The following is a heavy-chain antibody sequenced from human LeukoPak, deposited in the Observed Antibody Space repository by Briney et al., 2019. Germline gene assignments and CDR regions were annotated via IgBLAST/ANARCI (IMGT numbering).Heavy chain of an antibody. CDR1: GYTFTSYD. CDR3: ARDGIAAAGPHYYYYYGMDV. Sequence: ASVKVSCKASGYTFTSYDINWVRQATGQGLEWMGWMNPNSGNTGYAQKFQGRVTMTRNTSISTAYMVLSSLRSEDTAVYYCARDGIAAAGPHYYYYYGMDVWGQGTTVTVSS. CDR2: MNPNSGNT. D-gene: IGHD6-13*01. J-gene: IGHJ6*02. V-gene: IGHV1-8*01.